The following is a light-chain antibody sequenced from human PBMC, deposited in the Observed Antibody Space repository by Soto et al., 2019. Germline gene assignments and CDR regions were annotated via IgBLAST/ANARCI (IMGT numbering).Light chain of an antibody. Sequence: EIVLTQSPGTLSLSPGERATLSCRASQSVSSSYLAWYQQKPGQAPRLLIYGASTRATGIPDRLSGSGSGPDFTLTISRLAPEDVAVYYCQQYGSSGYTFGQGTKLEIK. CDR1: QSVSSSY. V-gene: IGKV3-20*01. CDR3: QQYGSSGYT. J-gene: IGKJ2*01. CDR2: GAS.